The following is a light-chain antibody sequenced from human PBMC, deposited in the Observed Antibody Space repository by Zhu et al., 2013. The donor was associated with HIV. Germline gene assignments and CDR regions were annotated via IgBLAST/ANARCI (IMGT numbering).Light chain of an antibody. Sequence: EIVMTQSPATLSVSPGEGATLSCRASQSVSSNLAWYQQKPGQAPRLLIYHASTRASGVPARFSGSGSGTDFTLTIDRLEPEDFAVYYCQQYGNSPPYTFGQGTKLEIK. CDR2: HAS. CDR3: QQYGNSPPYT. CDR1: QSVSSN. J-gene: IGKJ2*01. V-gene: IGKV3-15*01.